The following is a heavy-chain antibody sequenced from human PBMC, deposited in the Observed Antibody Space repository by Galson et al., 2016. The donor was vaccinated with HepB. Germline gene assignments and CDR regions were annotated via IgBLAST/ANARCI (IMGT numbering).Heavy chain of an antibody. Sequence: SETLSLTCTVSGASISAHYWSWIRQPPGKGLEWIGYIYDSGSTNYNSSLNSRVTISRDTSKNQLSLKLTSVTAADTAVYYCARRLGRDVANYHYYSLDVWGQGTTVTVSS. CDR1: GASISAHY. V-gene: IGHV4-59*11. D-gene: IGHD3-16*01. J-gene: IGHJ6*02. CDR2: IYDSGST. CDR3: ARRLGRDVANYHYYSLDV.